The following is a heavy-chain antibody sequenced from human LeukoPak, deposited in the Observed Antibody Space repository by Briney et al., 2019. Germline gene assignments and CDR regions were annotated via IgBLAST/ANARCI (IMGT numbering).Heavy chain of an antibody. CDR1: GGSFSGYY. Sequence: SETLSLTCAVYGGSFSGYYWSWIRQPPGKGLEWIGEINHSGSTNYNPSLKSRVTISVDTSKNQFSLKLSSVTAADTAVYYCARTLTNAIDYWGQGTLVTVSS. J-gene: IGHJ4*02. CDR2: INHSGST. D-gene: IGHD4-11*01. V-gene: IGHV4-34*01. CDR3: ARTLTNAIDY.